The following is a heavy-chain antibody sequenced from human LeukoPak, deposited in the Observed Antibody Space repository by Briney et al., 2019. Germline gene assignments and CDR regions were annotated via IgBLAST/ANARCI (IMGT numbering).Heavy chain of an antibody. CDR1: GFTFAGHA. V-gene: IGHV3-23*01. CDR2: ISGGGGNT. CDR3: AKGRLPVAATLDY. J-gene: IGHJ4*02. Sequence: GGSLRLSCAASGFTFAGHAMIWVRQAPGGGLEWVSSISGGGGNTYYADSVKGRFTISRDNSKNTLYLQMNSLRAEDTALYYCAKGRLPVAATLDYWGQGTLVTVSS. D-gene: IGHD6-19*01.